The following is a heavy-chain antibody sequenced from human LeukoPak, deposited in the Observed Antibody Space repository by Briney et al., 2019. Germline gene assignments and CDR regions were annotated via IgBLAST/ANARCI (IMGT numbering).Heavy chain of an antibody. Sequence: GGSLRPSCADSGFTLSSYWVHWVRQAPGKGLVWVSRINPDGSRTSYADSVKGRFTISRDNAKNTLYLQMNSLRVEDTAIYYCAMDMTGLADSWGQGTLVSVSS. CDR2: INPDGSRT. V-gene: IGHV3-74*01. CDR3: AMDMTGLADS. J-gene: IGHJ4*02. CDR1: GFTLSSYW. D-gene: IGHD3-9*01.